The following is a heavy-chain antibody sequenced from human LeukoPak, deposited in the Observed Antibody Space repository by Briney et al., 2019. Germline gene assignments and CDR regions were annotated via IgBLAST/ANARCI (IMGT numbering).Heavy chain of an antibody. CDR2: TYYRSKWYF. J-gene: IGHJ5*02. CDR3: ARGSRGAAADGINWFDP. V-gene: IGHV6-1*01. Sequence: SQSLSLTCAISGDSVSSNRVAWNWLRQSPSRGLEWLGRTYYRSKWYFNYAPSVKTRITINPDTSKNQFSLQLKSVTPDDTAVYYCARGSRGAAADGINWFDPWGQGTLVTVSS. D-gene: IGHD6-13*01. CDR1: GDSVSSNRVA.